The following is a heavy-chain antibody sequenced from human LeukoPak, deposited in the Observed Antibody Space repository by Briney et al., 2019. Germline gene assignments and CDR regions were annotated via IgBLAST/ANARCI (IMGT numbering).Heavy chain of an antibody. CDR1: GGSMSSNSYY. CDR2: IYNSGYT. J-gene: IGHJ4*02. CDR3: ARGNSSPWDY. Sequence: SQTLSLTCTVSGGSMSSNSYYWRWIRQPAGKGLEWIGRIYNSGYTNYNPSLESRVTMSLDTSKNEFSLKLSSVTAADTALYYCARGNSSPWDYWGQGILVTVSS. D-gene: IGHD6-13*01. V-gene: IGHV4-61*02.